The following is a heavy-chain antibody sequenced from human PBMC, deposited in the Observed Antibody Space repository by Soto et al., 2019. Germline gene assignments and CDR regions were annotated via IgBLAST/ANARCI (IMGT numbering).Heavy chain of an antibody. J-gene: IGHJ3*02. Sequence: GGSLRLSCAASGFTFSSYWMSWVRQAPGKGLEWVANIKQDGSEKYYVDSVKGRFTISRDNAKNSLYLQMNSLRAEDTAVYYCARDRLYDFWSGYYFDAFDIWGQGTMVTVSS. CDR2: IKQDGSEK. V-gene: IGHV3-7*05. D-gene: IGHD3-3*01. CDR3: ARDRLYDFWSGYYFDAFDI. CDR1: GFTFSSYW.